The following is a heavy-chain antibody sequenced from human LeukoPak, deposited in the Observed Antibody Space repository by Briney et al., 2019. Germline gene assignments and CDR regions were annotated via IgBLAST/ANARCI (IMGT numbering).Heavy chain of an antibody. J-gene: IGHJ4*02. Sequence: GGSLRLSCAASGFTVSSNYMSWVRQAPGKGLEWVSVIYSGGSTYYADSVKGRFTISRDNSKNTLYLQLNSLRAEDTAVYYCARVSVLRYFDWLFLFDYWGQGTLVIVSS. CDR1: GFTVSSNY. CDR3: ARVSVLRYFDWLFLFDY. D-gene: IGHD3-9*01. V-gene: IGHV3-66*01. CDR2: IYSGGST.